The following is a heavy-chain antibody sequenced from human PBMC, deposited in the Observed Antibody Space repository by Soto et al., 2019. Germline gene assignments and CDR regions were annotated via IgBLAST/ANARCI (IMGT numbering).Heavy chain of an antibody. V-gene: IGHV1-69*12. CDR3: ERGHECGRNSDDFGI. CDR1: GGTFRTES. CDR2: IIPVFGTS. J-gene: IGHJ3*02. Sequence: QVQLVQSGAEVKKPGSSVKVSCKASGGTFRTESINWVRQAPGRGLEWMGGIIPVFGTSDYAQKFQGRVKITADESTTYADLELSDVGSDDTAVHYCERGHECGRNSDDFGIWGQGKMVDVSS.